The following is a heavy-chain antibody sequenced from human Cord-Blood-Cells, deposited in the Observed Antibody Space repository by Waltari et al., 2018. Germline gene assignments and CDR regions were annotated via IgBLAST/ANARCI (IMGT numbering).Heavy chain of an antibody. D-gene: IGHD3-16*02. J-gene: IGHJ4*02. CDR2: INHRGST. Sequence: QVKLQQWGAGLLKPSETLSLTCAVYGGSFSGYYWSWIRQPPGKGLEWIGEINHRGSTNYTPTRKSRVTISVDTSKNQFSLKLSSVTAADTVVYYCAIGSYDYVWGSYRYTLRYFDYCGQGTLVTVSS. CDR3: AIGSYDYVWGSYRYTLRYFDY. V-gene: IGHV4-34*01. CDR1: GGSFSGYY.